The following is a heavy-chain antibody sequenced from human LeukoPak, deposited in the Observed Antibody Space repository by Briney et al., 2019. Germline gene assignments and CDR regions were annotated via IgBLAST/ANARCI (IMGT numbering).Heavy chain of an antibody. V-gene: IGHV4-61*07. J-gene: IGHJ3*02. CDR2: IDHSGST. D-gene: IGHD2-8*01. CDR3: ARRLYPYAFDI. Sequence: PXKGLXWIGYIDHSGSTNYNPSLQSRVTISVDMSNNQFSLKLRSVTAADTAVYYCARRLYPYAFDIWGQGTMVTVSS.